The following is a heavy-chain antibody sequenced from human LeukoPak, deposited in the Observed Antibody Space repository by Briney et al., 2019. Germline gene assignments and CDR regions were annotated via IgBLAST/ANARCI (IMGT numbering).Heavy chain of an antibody. Sequence: ASVKVSCTASGGTFSSYAISWVRQAPGQGLEWMGGIIPIFGTANYAQKFQGRVTITADESTSTAYMELSSLRSEDTAVYYCARDTGYSSGWYPTRTYGMDVWGQGTTVTVSS. V-gene: IGHV1-69*13. CDR3: ARDTGYSSGWYPTRTYGMDV. CDR2: IIPIFGTA. J-gene: IGHJ6*02. D-gene: IGHD6-19*01. CDR1: GGTFSSYA.